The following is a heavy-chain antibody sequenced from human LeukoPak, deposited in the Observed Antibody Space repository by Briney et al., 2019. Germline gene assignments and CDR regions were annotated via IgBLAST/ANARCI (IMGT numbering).Heavy chain of an antibody. CDR1: GFTFSNYG. V-gene: IGHV3-66*01. Sequence: GGSLRLSCAASGFTFSNYGMHWVRQAPGKGLEWVSVIYSGGSTYYADSVKGRFTISRDNSKNTLYLQMNSLRAEDTAVYYCARVVGGGGSGSYYSLPDYFDYWGQGTLVTVSS. D-gene: IGHD3-10*01. CDR3: ARVVGGGGSGSYYSLPDYFDY. CDR2: IYSGGST. J-gene: IGHJ4*02.